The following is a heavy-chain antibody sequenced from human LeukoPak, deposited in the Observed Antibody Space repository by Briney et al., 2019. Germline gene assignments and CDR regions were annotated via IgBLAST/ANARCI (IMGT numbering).Heavy chain of an antibody. J-gene: IGHJ5*02. CDR2: IYYSGST. D-gene: IGHD1-7*01. Sequence: PSETLSLTCTVSGGSISSGGYSWSWIRQHPGKGLEWIGYIYYSGSTYYNPSLKSRVTISVDMSKNQFSLKLSSVTAADTAVYYCAISVTGTTGGNWFDPWGQGTLVTVSS. CDR1: GGSISSGGYS. CDR3: AISVTGTTGGNWFDP. V-gene: IGHV4-31*03.